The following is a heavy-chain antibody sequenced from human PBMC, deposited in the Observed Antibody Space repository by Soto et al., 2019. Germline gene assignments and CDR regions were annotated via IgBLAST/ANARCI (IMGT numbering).Heavy chain of an antibody. CDR1: GFPFSGYS. CDR2: IAAGGNNM. D-gene: IGHD3-10*01. CDR3: AREEGRMVRGGADL. Sequence: DVQVVESGGGLVQPGGSLRLSCTVSGFPFSGYSMIWVRQAPGKGLESISYIAAGGNNMYYADSVKSRFTISRDNAKNSLSLRVNSLRVEDKAVYHCAREEGRMVRGGADLWGQGTMVTVSS. J-gene: IGHJ3*01. V-gene: IGHV3-48*01.